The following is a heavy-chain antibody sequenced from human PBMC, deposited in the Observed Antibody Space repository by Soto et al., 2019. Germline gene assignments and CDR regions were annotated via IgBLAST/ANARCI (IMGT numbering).Heavy chain of an antibody. Sequence: KPSETLSLTCTVSGGSISRSTYHWGWIRQPPGKGLEWIGSIYYSGSTYYRPSLKSRVTISVDTSKNQFSLKLSSVTAADTAVYYCARQVPAAIRLGWFDPWGQGTLVTVPS. J-gene: IGHJ5*02. CDR3: ARQVPAAIRLGWFDP. D-gene: IGHD2-2*02. CDR1: GGSISRSTYH. V-gene: IGHV4-39*01. CDR2: IYYSGST.